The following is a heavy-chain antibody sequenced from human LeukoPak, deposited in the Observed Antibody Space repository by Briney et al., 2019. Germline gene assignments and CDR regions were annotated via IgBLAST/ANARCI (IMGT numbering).Heavy chain of an antibody. D-gene: IGHD1-26*01. J-gene: IGHJ2*01. CDR3: ARAVGATDYWYFDL. Sequence: PGGSLRLSCAGSTFIFSNYAMHWVRQAPGKGLEWVALISYDGSNKYYVDSVEGRFTISRDNSKNTLYLQLNSLNGQDTAVFYCARAVGATDYWYFDLWGRGTLVTVSS. CDR1: TFIFSNYA. CDR2: ISYDGSNK. V-gene: IGHV3-30-3*01.